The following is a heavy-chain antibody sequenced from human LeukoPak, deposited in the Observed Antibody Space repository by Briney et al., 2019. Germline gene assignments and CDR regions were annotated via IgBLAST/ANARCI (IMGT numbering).Heavy chain of an antibody. CDR2: ISSSSSTI. D-gene: IGHD5-12*01. Sequence: PGGSLRLSCAASGFTFSSYSMNWVRQAPGKGLEWVSYISSSSSTIYYADSVKGRFTISRDNAKNSLYLQMNSLRAEDTAVYYCARDTVNLLGGYHFDYWGQGALVTVSS. V-gene: IGHV3-48*01. CDR1: GFTFSSYS. J-gene: IGHJ4*02. CDR3: ARDTVNLLGGYHFDY.